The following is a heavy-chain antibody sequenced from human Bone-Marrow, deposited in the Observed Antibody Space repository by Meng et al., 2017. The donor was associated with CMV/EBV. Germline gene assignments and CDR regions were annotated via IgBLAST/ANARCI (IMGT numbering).Heavy chain of an antibody. V-gene: IGHV1-69*04. J-gene: IGHJ4*02. CDR2: IIPVLGIA. CDR3: TRNDFPEGGYYFDY. CDR1: GGTSNTYA. Sequence: VQLVHAGAEVKKPGAWVEVSCQASGGTSNTYAITWVRQAPGQGLEWMGRIIPVLGIAIYAQKFQGRVIITADKSASTAYMELSSLRSEDTAMYYCTRNDFPEGGYYFDYWGQGTLVTVSS. D-gene: IGHD3-3*01.